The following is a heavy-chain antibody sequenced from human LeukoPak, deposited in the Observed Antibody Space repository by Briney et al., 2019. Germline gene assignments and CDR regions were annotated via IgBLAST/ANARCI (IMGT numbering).Heavy chain of an antibody. CDR1: GFTFDDYA. J-gene: IGHJ4*02. D-gene: IGHD6-13*01. Sequence: GRSLRLSCAASGFTFDDYAMHWVRQAPGKGLEWVSGISWNSGSIGYADSVKGRFTISRDNAKNSLYLQMNSLRAEDTASYYCAKGIAAAGTGRFDYWGQGTLVTVSS. V-gene: IGHV3-9*01. CDR2: ISWNSGSI. CDR3: AKGIAAAGTGRFDY.